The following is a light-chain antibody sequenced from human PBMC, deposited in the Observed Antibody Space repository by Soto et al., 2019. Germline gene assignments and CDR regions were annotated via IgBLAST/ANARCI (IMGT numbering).Light chain of an antibody. CDR2: GDS. CDR1: NIGSES. J-gene: IGLJ2*01. CDR3: QLWDSSSDHII. V-gene: IGLV3-21*02. Sequence: SYELTQPPSVSVAPGQTARISCGGNNIGSESVHWYQQKPGQHPVLVVYGDSDRPSGISERFSGSKSGNTATLTISRVEAGDEADYYCQLWDSSSDHIIFGGGTKVTVL.